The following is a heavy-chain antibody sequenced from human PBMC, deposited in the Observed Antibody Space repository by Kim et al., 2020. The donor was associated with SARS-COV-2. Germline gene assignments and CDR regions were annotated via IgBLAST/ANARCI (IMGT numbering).Heavy chain of an antibody. V-gene: IGHV1-46*01. D-gene: IGHD3-22*01. CDR2: INPSGGST. J-gene: IGHJ4*02. CDR3: ARGGLGLGERITMIVVVIPPDY. CDR1: GYTFTSYY. Sequence: ASVKVSCKASGYTFTSYYMHWVRQAPGQGLEWMGIINPSGGSTSYAQKFQGRVTMTRDTSTSTVYMELSSLRSEDTAVYYCARGGLGLGERITMIVVVIPPDYWGQGTLVTVSS.